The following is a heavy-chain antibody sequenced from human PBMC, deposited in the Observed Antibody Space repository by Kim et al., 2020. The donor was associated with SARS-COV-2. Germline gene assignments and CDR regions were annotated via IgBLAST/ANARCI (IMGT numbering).Heavy chain of an antibody. CDR1: GFTFYIYA. CDR2: IRGSGEST. V-gene: IGHV3-23*01. J-gene: IGHJ1*01. Sequence: GGSLRLSCAASGFTFYIYAMSWVRQAPGKGLEWVSGIRGSGESTKYADSVKGRFTISRDNSKNMLYLQMDRLRVDDTALYYCAEISSGSSGWFEYFQNWGQGPLVTLSS. CDR3: AEISSGSSGWFEYFQN. D-gene: IGHD6-19*01.